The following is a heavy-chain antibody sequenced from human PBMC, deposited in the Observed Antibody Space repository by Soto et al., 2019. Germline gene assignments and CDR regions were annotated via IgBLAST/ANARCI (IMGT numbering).Heavy chain of an antibody. J-gene: IGHJ6*02. CDR2: ISDSGST. CDR3: ARRIKYYYAMDV. CDR1: GGSISSYY. V-gene: IGHV4-59*08. Sequence: PSDTLSLTCTVSGGSISSYYWSWIRQPPGKGLEWIGYISDSGSTNYNPSLKSRVTISVDTSNNQFSLKLSSVTAADTAVYYCARRIKYYYAMDVWGQGTTVTVSS. D-gene: IGHD2-15*01.